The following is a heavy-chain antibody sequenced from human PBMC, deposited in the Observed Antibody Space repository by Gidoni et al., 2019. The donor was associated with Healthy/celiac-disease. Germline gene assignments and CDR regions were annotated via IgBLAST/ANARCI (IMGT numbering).Heavy chain of an antibody. Sequence: GFTFSSYAMHWVRQAPGKGLEWVAVISYDGSNKYYADSVKGRFTISRDNSKNTLYLQMNSLRAEDTAVYYCARDSPDYGDYGDAFDIWGQGTMVTVSS. J-gene: IGHJ3*02. CDR2: ISYDGSNK. CDR1: GFTFSSYA. V-gene: IGHV3-30*04. CDR3: ARDSPDYGDYGDAFDI. D-gene: IGHD4-17*01.